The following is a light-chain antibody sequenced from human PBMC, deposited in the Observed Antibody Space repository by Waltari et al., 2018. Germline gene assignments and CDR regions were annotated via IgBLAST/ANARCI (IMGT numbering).Light chain of an antibody. J-gene: IGKJ5*01. CDR3: QQLGNYPIT. CDR1: QGINSY. V-gene: IGKV1-9*01. CDR2: GAS. Sequence: DIQLTQSPSFLSASVGDRVTITCRASQGINSYLSWYQQKTGKAPKLLIYGASTLQSRIPSSFSGIGSGTEFTLTISSLQPEDSATYYCQQLGNYPITFGQGTRVETK.